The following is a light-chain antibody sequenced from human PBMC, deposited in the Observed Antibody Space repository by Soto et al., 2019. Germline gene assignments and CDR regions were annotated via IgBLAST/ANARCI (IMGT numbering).Light chain of an antibody. V-gene: IGLV2-14*01. J-gene: IGLJ3*02. Sequence: QSALTQPASVSGSPGQSITISCTGTSSDFVNYKFVSWFQQHPGKVPKLLIYEVSDRPSGVFNRFSGSKSGNTASLTISGLQAEDEADYYCTSYTSSSTWVFGGGTKLTVL. CDR1: SSDFVNYKF. CDR3: TSYTSSSTWV. CDR2: EVS.